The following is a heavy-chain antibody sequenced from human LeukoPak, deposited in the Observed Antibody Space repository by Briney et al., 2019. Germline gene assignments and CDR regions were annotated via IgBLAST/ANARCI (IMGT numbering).Heavy chain of an antibody. CDR2: ISGSGGST. CDR3: AKVGSYYYDSSGYSPDVYFDL. Sequence: GRSLRLSCAASGFTFSSYAMSWVRQAPGKGLEWVSAISGSGGSTYYADSVKGRFTISRDNSKNTLYLQMNSLRAEDTAVYYCAKVGSYYYDSSGYSPDVYFDLWGRGTLVTVSS. J-gene: IGHJ2*01. V-gene: IGHV3-23*01. CDR1: GFTFSSYA. D-gene: IGHD3-22*01.